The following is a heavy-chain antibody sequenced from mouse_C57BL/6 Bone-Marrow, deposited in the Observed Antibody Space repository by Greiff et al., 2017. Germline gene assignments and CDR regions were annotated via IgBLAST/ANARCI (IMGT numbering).Heavy chain of an antibody. CDR3: TRWGSTTVVVPFDY. V-gene: IGHV1-15*01. CDR2: IDPETGGT. D-gene: IGHD1-1*01. Sequence: QVQLQQSGAELVRPGASVTLSCKASGYTFTDYEMHWVKQTPVHGLEWIGAIDPETGGTAYNQKFKGKAILTADKSSSTAYMELRSLTSEDSAVYYWTRWGSTTVVVPFDYWGQGTTLTVSS. CDR1: GYTFTDYE. J-gene: IGHJ2*01.